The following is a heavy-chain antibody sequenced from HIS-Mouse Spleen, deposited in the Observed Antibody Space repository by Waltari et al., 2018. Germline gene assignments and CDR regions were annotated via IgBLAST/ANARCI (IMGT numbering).Heavy chain of an antibody. Sequence: QVQPVQSGAEVKKPGASVKVSCKASGYTFTGYYMHWVRQAPGQGLEWMGRINPNSGGTNNAQKFQGRVTRTRDTSISTAYMELSRLRSDDTAVYYCARDFVYGDALDYWGQGTLVTVSS. CDR1: GYTFTGYY. D-gene: IGHD4-17*01. CDR3: ARDFVYGDALDY. V-gene: IGHV1-2*02. J-gene: IGHJ4*02. CDR2: INPNSGGT.